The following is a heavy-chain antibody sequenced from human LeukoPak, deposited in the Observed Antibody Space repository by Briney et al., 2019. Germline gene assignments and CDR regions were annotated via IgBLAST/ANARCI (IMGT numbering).Heavy chain of an antibody. D-gene: IGHD3-22*01. Sequence: GGSLRLSCAASGFTFDDYAMHWVRQAPGKGLEWVSGISWNSGSIGYADSVKGRFTISRDNAKNSLYLQMNSLRAEDTALYYCAKDRHYYDSSFDYWGQGTLVTVSS. CDR2: ISWNSGSI. CDR1: GFTFDDYA. CDR3: AKDRHYYDSSFDY. V-gene: IGHV3-9*01. J-gene: IGHJ4*02.